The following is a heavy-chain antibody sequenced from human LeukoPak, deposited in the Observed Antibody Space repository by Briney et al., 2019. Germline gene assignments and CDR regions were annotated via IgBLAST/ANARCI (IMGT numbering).Heavy chain of an antibody. CDR2: IHYSGST. J-gene: IGHJ1*01. CDR3: ARGGSDHGEYFQH. CDR1: GGSISSSSYY. D-gene: IGHD2-21*02. V-gene: IGHV4-61*05. Sequence: PSETLSLTCTVSGGSISSSSYYWGWIRQPPGKGLESIGYIHYSGSTNYNPSLKSRVTISVDTSNNQFSLKLSSVTAADTAVYYCARGGSDHGEYFQHWGQGTLVTVSS.